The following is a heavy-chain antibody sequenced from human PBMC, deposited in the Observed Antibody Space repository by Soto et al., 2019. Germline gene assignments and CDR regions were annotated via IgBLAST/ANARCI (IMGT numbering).Heavy chain of an antibody. D-gene: IGHD3-10*01. CDR3: ARGFSTSGGYFDY. CDR2: IWSDGSNK. J-gene: IGHJ4*02. V-gene: IGHV3-33*01. Sequence: QVQLVESGGGVVQPGRSLRLACAASGFTFSSYGMHWVRQAPGKGLEWVAVIWSDGSNKYYANSVKGRFTISRDNSKNTLYLQMNSLRAEDTAVYYCARGFSTSGGYFDYWGQGTLVTVSS. CDR1: GFTFSSYG.